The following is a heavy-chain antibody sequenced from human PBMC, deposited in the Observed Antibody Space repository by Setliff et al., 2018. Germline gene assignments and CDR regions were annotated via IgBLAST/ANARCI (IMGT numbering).Heavy chain of an antibody. CDR2: XXXXXXX. CDR1: GDSIGRGGFH. J-gene: IGHJ5*02. CDR3: ARDPHLTGGLDR. V-gene: IGHV4-61*08. D-gene: IGHD3-9*01. Sequence: SETLSLTCTVSGDSIGRGGFHWSWVRQPAXXXXXXXXXXXXXXXXXYXXXXKSRXXXSIDMSKNQFSLKVTSVTAADTATYSCARDPHLTGGLDRWGQGTLVTVSS.